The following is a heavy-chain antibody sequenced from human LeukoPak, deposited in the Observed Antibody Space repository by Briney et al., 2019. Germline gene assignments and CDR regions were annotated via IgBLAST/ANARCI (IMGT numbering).Heavy chain of an antibody. CDR3: ARGSPEGGYPY. J-gene: IGHJ4*02. V-gene: IGHV3-48*03. Sequence: GGSLRLSCAASGFIFSSYEMNWVRQAPGKGLEWVSYISSSGSTIYYANSVKGRFTISRDNARNSLYLQMNSLRAEDTAAYYCARGSPEGGYPYWGQGTLVTVSS. D-gene: IGHD3-22*01. CDR2: ISSSGSTI. CDR1: GFIFSSYE.